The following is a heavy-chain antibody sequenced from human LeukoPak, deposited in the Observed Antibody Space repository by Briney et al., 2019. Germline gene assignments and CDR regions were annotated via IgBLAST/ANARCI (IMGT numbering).Heavy chain of an antibody. V-gene: IGHV4-4*08. Sequence: SETLSLTCTVSGGSISNYHWSWIRQTPGKGLEWIGYIHSSGSTNNNPSLRSRVTISVDTSKNQFSLKLSSVTAADTALYYCARYSSGTYAFDIWGQGTMVTVSS. CDR2: IHSSGST. CDR3: ARYSSGTYAFDI. D-gene: IGHD3-10*01. J-gene: IGHJ3*02. CDR1: GGSISNYH.